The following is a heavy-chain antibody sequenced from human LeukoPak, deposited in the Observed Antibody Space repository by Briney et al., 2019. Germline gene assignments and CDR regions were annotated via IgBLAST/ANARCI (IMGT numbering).Heavy chain of an antibody. CDR2: IKQDGSEK. J-gene: IGHJ4*02. D-gene: IGHD6-13*01. CDR1: GFTFSSCW. V-gene: IGHV3-7*01. CDR3: AREAAAALYFDY. Sequence: GGPLRLSCAASGFTFSSCWMSWVRQAPGKGLEWVANIKQDGSEKYYVDSVKGRFTISRDNAKNSLYLQMNSLRAEDTAVYYCAREAAAALYFDYWGQGTLVTVSS.